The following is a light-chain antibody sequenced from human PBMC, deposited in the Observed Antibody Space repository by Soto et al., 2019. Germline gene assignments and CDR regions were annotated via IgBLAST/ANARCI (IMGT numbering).Light chain of an antibody. CDR3: SSYTTSAPYV. CDR2: EVT. Sequence: QSVLSQPASVSLSPGHSITISCTGTSSDVGAYNFVSWYQHHPGRAPKLIIYEVTIRPSGVSNRFSGSKSGNTASLTISGLQAEDEADYYCSSYTTSAPYVFGSGTKVTVL. CDR1: SSDVGAYNF. V-gene: IGLV2-14*01. J-gene: IGLJ1*01.